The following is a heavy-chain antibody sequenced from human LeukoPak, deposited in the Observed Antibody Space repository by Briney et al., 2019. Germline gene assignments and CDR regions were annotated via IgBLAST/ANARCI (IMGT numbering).Heavy chain of an antibody. J-gene: IGHJ4*02. Sequence: GESLKISCKGSGYSFTSYWIGWVRQMPGKGLEWMGIIYPGDSDTRYSPSFQGQITISADKSISTAYLQWSSLKASDTAMYYCASPGGGSESPREGYDYWGQGTLVTVSS. V-gene: IGHV5-51*01. CDR1: GYSFTSYW. CDR2: IYPGDSDT. CDR3: ASPGGGSESPREGYDY. D-gene: IGHD2-15*01.